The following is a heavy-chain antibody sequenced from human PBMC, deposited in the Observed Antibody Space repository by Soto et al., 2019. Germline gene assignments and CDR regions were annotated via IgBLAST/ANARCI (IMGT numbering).Heavy chain of an antibody. CDR3: ARGNIVATIIDYYYYMDV. D-gene: IGHD5-12*01. V-gene: IGHV3-13*01. J-gene: IGHJ6*03. CDR2: IGTAGDT. Sequence: GGSLRLSCAASGFTFSSYDMHWVRQATGKGLEWVSAIGTAGDTYYPGSVKGRFTISRENAKNSLYLQMNSLRAGDTAVYYCARGNIVATIIDYYYYMDVWGKGTTVTVSS. CDR1: GFTFSSYD.